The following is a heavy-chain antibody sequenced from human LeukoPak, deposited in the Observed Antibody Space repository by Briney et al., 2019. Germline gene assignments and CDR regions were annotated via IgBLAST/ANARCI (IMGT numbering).Heavy chain of an antibody. D-gene: IGHD2-2*01. V-gene: IGHV1-18*01. J-gene: IGHJ4*02. CDR3: ARASGKIVVVPAAMDY. CDR2: ISAYNGNT. Sequence: APVKVSCKASGYTFTSYDINWVRQATGQGLEWMGWISAYNGNTNYAQKLQGRVTMTTDTSTSTAYMELRSLRSDDTAVYYCARASGKIVVVPAAMDYWGQGTLVTVSS. CDR1: GYTFTSYD.